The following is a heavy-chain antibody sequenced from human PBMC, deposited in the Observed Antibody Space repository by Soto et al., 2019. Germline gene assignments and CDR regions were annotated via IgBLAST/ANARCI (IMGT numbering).Heavy chain of an antibody. J-gene: IGHJ4*02. CDR2: ISYDGSNK. Sequence: QVQLVESGGGVVQPGRSLRLSCAASGFTFSSYAMHWVRQAPGKGLEWVAVISYDGSNKYYADSVKGRFTISRDNSKNTLYLQMNSLRAEDTAVYYCARDSPTIAVPDYWGQGILVTVSS. D-gene: IGHD3-9*01. V-gene: IGHV3-30-3*01. CDR1: GFTFSSYA. CDR3: ARDSPTIAVPDY.